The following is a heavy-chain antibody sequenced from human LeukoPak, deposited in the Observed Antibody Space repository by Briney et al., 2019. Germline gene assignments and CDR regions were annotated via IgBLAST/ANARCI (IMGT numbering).Heavy chain of an antibody. Sequence: GGSLRLSCAASGFTFRSYWMSWVRQAPGKGLEWVANIKQDGSEKYYVDSVKGRFTISRDNAKKSLYLQMNSPRAEDTAVYYCARDGGPFDYWGQGTLVTVSS. V-gene: IGHV3-7*01. CDR3: ARDGGPFDY. CDR2: IKQDGSEK. D-gene: IGHD2-15*01. CDR1: GFTFRSYW. J-gene: IGHJ4*02.